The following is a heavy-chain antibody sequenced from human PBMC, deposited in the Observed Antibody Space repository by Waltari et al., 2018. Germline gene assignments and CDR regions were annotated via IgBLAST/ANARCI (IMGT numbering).Heavy chain of an antibody. CDR1: GFTFSSDW. CDR2: IKIDGTIT. V-gene: IGHV3-74*01. Sequence: EVQLVESGGGLVQPGGSLRLSCAASGFTFSSDWMHWFRQAPGKGLVGVSRIKIDGTITTYADAVKGRFTISSDNAKNTLYLQMNSLRADDTAIYYCARAPSYYWFDTWGQGTLVTVSS. D-gene: IGHD1-26*01. CDR3: ARAPSYYWFDT. J-gene: IGHJ5*02.